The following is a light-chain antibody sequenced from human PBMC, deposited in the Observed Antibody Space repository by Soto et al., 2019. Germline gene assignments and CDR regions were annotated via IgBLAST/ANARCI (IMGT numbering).Light chain of an antibody. J-gene: IGKJ1*01. CDR2: DAF. CDR3: QHYDNYPWL. CDR1: QSISSW. Sequence: DVRMTQSPSTLSASVGDRVTITCRASQSISSWLAWYQQKPGKAPKLLMYDAFSLESGVPSRFSGSGSGTEFTLTISSLQPDDFAPYYCQHYDNYPWLFAQRTKVAIK. V-gene: IGKV1-5*01.